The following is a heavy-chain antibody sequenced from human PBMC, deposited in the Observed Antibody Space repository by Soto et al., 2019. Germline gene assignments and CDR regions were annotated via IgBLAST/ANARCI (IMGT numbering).Heavy chain of an antibody. CDR2: ISYSGST. D-gene: IGHD4-17*01. J-gene: IGHJ4*02. V-gene: IGHV4-59*01. Sequence: SETLSLTCTVFGGSIGTSYWTWIRQPPGKGLEWIGSISYSGSTNHNPSLKSRVTMLVDMSKNQLSLKLSSVTAADTAVYYCARGTYYADHDLPHDYWGQGTLVTVSS. CDR3: ARGTYYADHDLPHDY. CDR1: GGSIGTSY.